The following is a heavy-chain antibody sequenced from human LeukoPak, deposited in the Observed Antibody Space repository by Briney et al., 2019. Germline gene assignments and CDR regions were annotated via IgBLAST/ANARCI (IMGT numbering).Heavy chain of an antibody. CDR3: AKGPWLPDYLDS. D-gene: IGHD5-24*01. J-gene: IGHJ4*02. V-gene: IGHV1-46*01. Sequence: ASVNVSCKASGYTFTAYYLHWVRQAPGQGLEWMGIINPSGGSTSYAQKFQGRVTMTRGMSTSTAYMELSSLTSDDTAVYYCAKGPWLPDYLDSWGQGTLVTVSS. CDR1: GYTFTAYY. CDR2: INPSGGST.